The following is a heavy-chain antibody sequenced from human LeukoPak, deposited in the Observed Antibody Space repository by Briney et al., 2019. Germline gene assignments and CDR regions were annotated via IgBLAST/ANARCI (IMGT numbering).Heavy chain of an antibody. J-gene: IGHJ3*02. CDR3: ATDLPPVEMATSHIRDAFDI. CDR1: GYTLTELS. Sequence: ASVKVSCKVSGYTLTELSMHWVRQAPGKGLEWMGGFDPEDGETIYAQKFQGRVTMTEDTSTDTAYMELSSLRSEDTAVYYCATDLPPVEMATSHIRDAFDIWGQGTMVTVSS. V-gene: IGHV1-24*01. D-gene: IGHD5-24*01. CDR2: FDPEDGET.